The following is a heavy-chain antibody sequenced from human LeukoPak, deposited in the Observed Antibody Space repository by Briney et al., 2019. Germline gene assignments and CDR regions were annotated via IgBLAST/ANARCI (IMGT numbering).Heavy chain of an antibody. D-gene: IGHD2-2*01. J-gene: IGHJ4*02. CDR2: IYPGDSDT. Sequence: GESLKISCKGSGYSFTSYWIGWVRQMPGKGLEWMGIIYPGDSDTRYSPSFQGQVSISADKSISTAYLQWSSLKASDTAMYYCARHAVPIVVVPAAMYDYWGQGTLVTVSS. CDR1: GYSFTSYW. V-gene: IGHV5-51*01. CDR3: ARHAVPIVVVPAAMYDY.